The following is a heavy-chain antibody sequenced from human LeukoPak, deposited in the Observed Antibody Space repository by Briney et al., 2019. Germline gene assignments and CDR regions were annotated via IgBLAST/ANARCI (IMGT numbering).Heavy chain of an antibody. V-gene: IGHV4-30-4*01. CDR2: IYYSGST. D-gene: IGHD3-22*01. CDR1: GDSISSSDYY. J-gene: IGHJ4*02. Sequence: SQTLSLTCTVSGDSISSSDYYWSWIRQPPGKGLEWIGYIYYSGSTYYNPSLKSRVTISVDTSKNQFSLKLSSVTAADTAVYYCARLSGYSSGHYYSDYWGQGTLVTVSS. CDR3: ARLSGYSSGHYYSDY.